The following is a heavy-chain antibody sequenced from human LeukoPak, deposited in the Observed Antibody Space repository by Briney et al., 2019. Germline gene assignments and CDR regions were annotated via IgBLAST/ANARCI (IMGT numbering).Heavy chain of an antibody. Sequence: PSGTLSLTCAVSGGSISSSNWWSWVRQPPGKGLEWIGEIYHSGSTNYNPSLKSRVTISVDKFKNQFSLKLSSVTAADTAVYYCASKLTAVAGYFDCWGQGTLVTVSS. CDR1: GGSISSSNW. D-gene: IGHD6-19*01. CDR2: IYHSGST. CDR3: ASKLTAVAGYFDC. J-gene: IGHJ4*02. V-gene: IGHV4-4*02.